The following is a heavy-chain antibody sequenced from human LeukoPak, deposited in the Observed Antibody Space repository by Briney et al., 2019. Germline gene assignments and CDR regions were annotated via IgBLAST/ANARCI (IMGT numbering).Heavy chain of an antibody. CDR1: GFTFSSYA. Sequence: GGSLRLSCAASGFTFSSYAMHWVRQAPGKGLEWVAVISYDGSNKYYADSVKGRFTISRDNSKNTLYLQMNSLRAEDTAVYYCAGEGGNSYFDYWGQGTLVTVSS. D-gene: IGHD4-23*01. CDR3: AGEGGNSYFDY. CDR2: ISYDGSNK. V-gene: IGHV3-30*04. J-gene: IGHJ4*02.